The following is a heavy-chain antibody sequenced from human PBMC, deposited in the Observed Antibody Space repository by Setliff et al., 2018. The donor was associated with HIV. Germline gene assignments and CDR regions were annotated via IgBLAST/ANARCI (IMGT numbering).Heavy chain of an antibody. J-gene: IGHJ5*02. CDR2: IYTSGTT. CDR3: ARSSSSWSGWFDP. CDR1: GDSISSGSYY. D-gene: IGHD6-13*01. V-gene: IGHV4-61*02. Sequence: NPSETLSLTCTVSGDSISSGSYYWSWIRQPAGKGLEWIGRIYTSGTTNYNPSLKSRVTISVDTSKNQFSLKLSSVTAADTAVYYCARSSSSWSGWFDPWGQGTLVTVSS.